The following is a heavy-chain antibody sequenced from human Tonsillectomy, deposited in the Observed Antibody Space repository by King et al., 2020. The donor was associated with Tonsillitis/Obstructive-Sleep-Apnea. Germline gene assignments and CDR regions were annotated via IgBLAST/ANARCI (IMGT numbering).Heavy chain of an antibody. V-gene: IGHV4-4*07. Sequence: VQLQESGPGLVKPSETLSLTCTVSGDSISSYYWSWIPQPAGKGLEWIGRIYISGSTNYNPSLKSRVTMSVDTSKNQFSLKLSSVTAADTAVYYCARDRCSGTTCYYFDHWGQGTLVTVSS. J-gene: IGHJ4*02. CDR2: IYISGST. CDR3: ARDRCSGTTCYYFDH. D-gene: IGHD2-15*01. CDR1: GDSISSYY.